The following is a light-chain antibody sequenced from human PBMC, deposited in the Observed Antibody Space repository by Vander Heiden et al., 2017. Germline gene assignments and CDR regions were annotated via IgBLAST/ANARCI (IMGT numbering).Light chain of an antibody. CDR2: GNS. CDR1: SSNIGAGYD. V-gene: IGLV1-40*01. CDR3: QSYDSSLSRV. J-gene: IGLJ3*02. Sequence: QSVLTQPPSLSRAPGQRVTISCTGSSSNIGAGYDVHWYQQLPGTAPKLLIYGNSNRPSGVPDRFSGSKSGTSASLAITGLQAEDEADYYCQSYDSSLSRVFGGGTKLTVL.